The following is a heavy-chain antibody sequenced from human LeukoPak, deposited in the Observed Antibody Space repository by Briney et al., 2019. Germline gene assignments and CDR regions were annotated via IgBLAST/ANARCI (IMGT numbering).Heavy chain of an antibody. V-gene: IGHV4-39*01. Sequence: SETLSLTCTVSGGSISSSSYYWGWIRQPPGKGLEWIGSIYYSGSTYYNPSLKSRVTISVDTSKNRFSLKLSSVTAADTAVYYCASVPTQWLAIDYWGQGTLVTVSS. CDR3: ASVPTQWLAIDY. CDR2: IYYSGST. D-gene: IGHD6-19*01. J-gene: IGHJ4*02. CDR1: GGSISSSSYY.